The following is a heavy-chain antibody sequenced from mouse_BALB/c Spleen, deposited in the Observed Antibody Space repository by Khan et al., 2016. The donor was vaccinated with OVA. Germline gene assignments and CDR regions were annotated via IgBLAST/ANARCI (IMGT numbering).Heavy chain of an antibody. CDR2: IDYSGTT. V-gene: IGHV3-1*02. CDR1: GYSITSCYS. Sequence: VQLKESGPDLLKPSQSLSLTCTVTGYSITSCYSWHLIRQFPGHKLELMGYIDYSGTTNYNPSLKSRTTLTRDISTNKSFLQLNSVTTEDTATYYCVRWDYWGQGTTLTVSS. J-gene: IGHJ2*01. CDR3: VRWDY.